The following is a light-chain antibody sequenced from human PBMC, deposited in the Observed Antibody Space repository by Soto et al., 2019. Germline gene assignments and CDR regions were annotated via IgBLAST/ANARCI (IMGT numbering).Light chain of an antibody. V-gene: IGKV3D-20*02. CDR2: GAS. CDR1: QSVSSSY. Sequence: EIVLTQSPGTLSLSPGERATLSCRASQSVSSSYLAWYQQKPGQAPRLLIYGASSRATGIPDRFSGSGSGTDFTLTISRLEPEDFAVYYCQQRSNWHLTFGGGTKVDIK. CDR3: QQRSNWHLT. J-gene: IGKJ4*01.